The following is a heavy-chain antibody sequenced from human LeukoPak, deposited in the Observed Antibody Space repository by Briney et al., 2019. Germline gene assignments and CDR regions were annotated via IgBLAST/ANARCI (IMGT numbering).Heavy chain of an antibody. CDR2: IYHSGST. J-gene: IGHJ3*02. Sequence: SETLSLTCTVSGYSISSGYYWGWIRQPPGKGLEWIGSIYHSGSTYYNPSLKSRVTISVDTSKNQFSLKLSSVTAADTAVYYCAREWLRFWGFNDAFDIWGQGTMVTVSS. D-gene: IGHD5-12*01. CDR3: AREWLRFWGFNDAFDI. CDR1: GYSISSGYY. V-gene: IGHV4-38-2*02.